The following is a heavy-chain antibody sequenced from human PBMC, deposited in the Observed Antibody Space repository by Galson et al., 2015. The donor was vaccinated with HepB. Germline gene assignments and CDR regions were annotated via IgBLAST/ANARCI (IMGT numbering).Heavy chain of an antibody. V-gene: IGHV3-48*04. CDR1: GFTFSSYS. J-gene: IGHJ3*02. CDR2: ISSSGGTI. D-gene: IGHD4-11*01. CDR3: ARDFLYRPRAFDI. Sequence: SLRLSCAASGFTFSSYSMNWVRQAPGKGLEWISYISSSGGTIYYADSVKGRFTNSRDNAKNSLCLQMNSLRAEDTAVYYCARDFLYRPRAFDIWGQGTMVTVSS.